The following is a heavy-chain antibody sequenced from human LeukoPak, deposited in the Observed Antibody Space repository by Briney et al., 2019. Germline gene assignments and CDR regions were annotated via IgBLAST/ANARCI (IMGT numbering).Heavy chain of an antibody. J-gene: IGHJ4*02. CDR1: GFTFGTYA. D-gene: IGHD2-15*01. CDR3: ANSIEGVVVVAADH. Sequence: GGSLRLSCAASGFTFGTYAMTWVRQAPGKGLEWVSVISGSGGSTYYADSVKGRFTLSRDNSRDTLYLQMNSLRAEDTAVYYCANSIEGVVVVAADHWGRGTLVMVSS. V-gene: IGHV3-23*01. CDR2: ISGSGGST.